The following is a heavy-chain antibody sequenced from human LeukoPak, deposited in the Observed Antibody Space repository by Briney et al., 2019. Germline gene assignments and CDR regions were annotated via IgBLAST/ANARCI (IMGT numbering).Heavy chain of an antibody. J-gene: IGHJ4*02. CDR3: VKSAH. V-gene: IGHV1-8*01. Sequence: ASVKVSCKASGDTFTSSDVNWVRQATGQGLEWMGWMNPNSGNTGYAQKFQGKVAMTRDTSISTAYMELSSLRSEDTAVYYCVKSAHSGQGTLVTVSS. CDR1: GDTFTSSD. CDR2: MNPNSGNT.